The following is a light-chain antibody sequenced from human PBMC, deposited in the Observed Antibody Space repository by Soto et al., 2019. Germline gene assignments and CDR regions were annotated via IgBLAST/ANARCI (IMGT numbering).Light chain of an antibody. CDR1: SSNIGSRT. CDR2: SND. CDR3: AAWDDSLGAWV. V-gene: IGLV1-44*01. J-gene: IGLJ3*02. Sequence: QSVLTQPTSASGTPGQRVTISCSGSSSNIGSRTVNWYQQVPGTAPKFLIYSNDQRPSGVPDRFSGSKSGTSASLAISGLQSEDQADSYCAAWDDSLGAWVFGGGTQLTVL.